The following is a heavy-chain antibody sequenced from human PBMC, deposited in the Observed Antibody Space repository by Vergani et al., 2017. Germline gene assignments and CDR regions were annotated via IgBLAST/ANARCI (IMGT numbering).Heavy chain of an antibody. J-gene: IGHJ2*01. D-gene: IGHD3-22*01. CDR3: ARDVGYYYDSSGYSHWYFDL. Sequence: QVQLQESGPGLVKPSQTLSLTCTVSGGSISSGDYYWSWIRPPPGKGLEWIGYIYYSGSTYYNPSLKSRVTISVDTSKKQFSLKLSSVTAADTAVYYWARDVGYYYDSSGYSHWYFDLWGRGTLVTVSS. CDR2: IYYSGST. CDR1: GGSISSGDYY. V-gene: IGHV4-30-4*08.